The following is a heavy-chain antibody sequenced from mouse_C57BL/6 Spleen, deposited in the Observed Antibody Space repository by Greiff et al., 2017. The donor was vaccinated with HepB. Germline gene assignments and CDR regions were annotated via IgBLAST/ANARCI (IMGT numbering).Heavy chain of an antibody. Sequence: QVQLQQPGAELVKPGASVKLSCKASGYTFTSYWMHWVKQRPGQGLEWIGMIHPNSGSTNYNEKFKSKATLTVDKSSSTAYMQLSSLTSEDSAVYYCAISSSSYYYGSSNFDYWGQGTTLTVSS. CDR1: GYTFTSYW. V-gene: IGHV1-64*01. CDR3: AISSSSYYYGSSNFDY. D-gene: IGHD1-1*01. J-gene: IGHJ2*01. CDR2: IHPNSGST.